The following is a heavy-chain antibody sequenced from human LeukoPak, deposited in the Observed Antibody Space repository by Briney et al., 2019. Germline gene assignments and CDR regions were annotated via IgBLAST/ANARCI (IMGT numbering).Heavy chain of an antibody. D-gene: IGHD6-19*01. CDR2: INPNSGGT. Sequence: ASVKVSCKASGYTFTGYHMHWVRQAPGQGLEWMGRINPNSGGTTYAQKFQGRVTMTRDTSISQAYMELSRLRSDDTAVFYCARQRSGWSYDAFDIWGQGTMVTVSS. V-gene: IGHV1-2*06. J-gene: IGHJ3*02. CDR1: GYTFTGYH. CDR3: ARQRSGWSYDAFDI.